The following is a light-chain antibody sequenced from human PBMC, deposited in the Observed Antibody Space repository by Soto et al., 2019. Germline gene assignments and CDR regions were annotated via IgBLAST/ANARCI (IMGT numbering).Light chain of an antibody. V-gene: IGLV2-11*01. Sequence: QSALTQPRSVSGSPGQSVTISCTGTNSDVGRYNFVSWYQQLPGKAPKLLISAVSQRPSGVPDRFSGSKSGNTASLTISGLQADDEADYFCYSYTAIDIWVFGGGTKLTVL. CDR3: YSYTAIDIWV. CDR2: AVS. CDR1: NSDVGRYNF. J-gene: IGLJ3*02.